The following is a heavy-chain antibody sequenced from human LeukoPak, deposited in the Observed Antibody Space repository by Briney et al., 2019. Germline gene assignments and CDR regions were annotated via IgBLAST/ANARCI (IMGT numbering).Heavy chain of an antibody. Sequence: PSETLSLTCTVSGGSISSSSYYWGWIRQPPGKGLEWIGSIYYSGSTYYNPSLKSRVTISVDTSKNQFSLKLSSVTAADTAVYYCGSDWVVFPFDYWGQGTPVTVSS. CDR2: IYYSGST. V-gene: IGHV4-39*01. CDR3: GSDWVVFPFDY. D-gene: IGHD2-15*01. J-gene: IGHJ4*02. CDR1: GGSISSSSYY.